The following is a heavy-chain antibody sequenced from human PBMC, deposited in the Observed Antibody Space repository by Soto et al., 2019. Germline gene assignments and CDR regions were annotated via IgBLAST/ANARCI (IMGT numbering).Heavy chain of an antibody. CDR3: ARTVEYDSIPCYYAEF. J-gene: IGHJ4*01. D-gene: IGHD2-21*01. CDR1: GYTFNTYA. CDR2: ISAYNGNT. V-gene: IGHV1-18*01. Sequence: ASVKVSCKASGYTFNTYAITWVRQAPGQGLEWMGWISAYNGNTNYAQTLQGRGTMTTDTSTSTAYLELRSLRSDDTAVYYCARTVEYDSIPCYYAEFWGQGTLVTVSS.